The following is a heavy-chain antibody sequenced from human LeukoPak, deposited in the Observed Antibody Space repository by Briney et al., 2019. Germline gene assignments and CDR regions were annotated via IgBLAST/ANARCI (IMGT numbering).Heavy chain of an antibody. Sequence: GASVKVSCKASGYTFTSYGISWVRQAPGQGLEWMGWISAYNGNTNYAQKLQGRVTMTTDTSTSTAYMELRSLRSDDTAIYYCAKNGDRGAYCSGGSCYPYYYYNMDVWGKGTTVTISS. CDR1: GYTFTSYG. J-gene: IGHJ6*03. CDR3: AKNGDRGAYCSGGSCYPYYYYNMDV. CDR2: ISAYNGNT. V-gene: IGHV1-18*01. D-gene: IGHD2-15*01.